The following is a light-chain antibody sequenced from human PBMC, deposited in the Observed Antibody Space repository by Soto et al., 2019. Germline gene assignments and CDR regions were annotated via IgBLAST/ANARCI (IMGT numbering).Light chain of an antibody. CDR3: QQYNNWPP. V-gene: IGKV3-15*01. CDR2: GAS. CDR1: QSVSSN. Sequence: EKVMTQSTATLSVSPVERATLSSRASQSVSSNLAWYQQKPGQAPRLLIYGASTTATGIPARLSGSGSGTEFTLPISSLKSEDVAVYYCQQYNNWPPFGQGTRLEI. J-gene: IGKJ5*01.